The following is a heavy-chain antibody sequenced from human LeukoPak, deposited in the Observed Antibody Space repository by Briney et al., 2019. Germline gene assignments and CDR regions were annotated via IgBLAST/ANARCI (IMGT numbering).Heavy chain of an antibody. CDR2: PYYRSQLYN. V-gene: IGHV6-1*01. CDR3: ARYSGKRFDY. D-gene: IGHD1-26*01. Sequence: PSQTLSLTCALSGDSVSSNSATWHWIRQSPSRGLEWLGRPYYRSQLYNDYAVSLESRMTINPDTSKNQFSLHLNSVTPEDTAVYYCARYSGKRFDYWGQGPLVTVSS. CDR1: GDSVSSNSAT. J-gene: IGHJ4*02.